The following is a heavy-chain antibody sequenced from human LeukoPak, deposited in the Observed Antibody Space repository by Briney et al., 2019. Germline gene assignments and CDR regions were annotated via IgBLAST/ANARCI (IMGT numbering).Heavy chain of an antibody. D-gene: IGHD3-9*01. V-gene: IGHV1-69*13. J-gene: IGHJ4*02. CDR2: IIPIFGTA. Sequence: ASVKVSCKASGGTFSSYAISWVRQAPGQGLERMGGIIPIFGTANYAQKFQGRVTITADESTSTAYMELSSLRSEDTAVYYCARDGGYFDWISDYWGQGTLVTVSS. CDR1: GGTFSSYA. CDR3: ARDGGYFDWISDY.